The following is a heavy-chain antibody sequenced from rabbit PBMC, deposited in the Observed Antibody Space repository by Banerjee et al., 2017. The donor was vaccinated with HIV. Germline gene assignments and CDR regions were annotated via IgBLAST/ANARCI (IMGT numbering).Heavy chain of an antibody. J-gene: IGHJ6*01. V-gene: IGHV1S7*01. D-gene: IGHD6-1*01. CDR3: ARSYYSYGYAGYAYATGLSYYGMDL. CDR2: IDPVFGST. CDR1: GFDFSSYG. Sequence: QSLEESGGDLVKPGGSLKLSCKASGFDFSSYGVSWVRQAPGKGLEWIGYIDPVFGSTYYASWVNGRFTISSHNAQNTLYLQLNSLTAADTATYFCARSYYSYGYAGYAYATGLSYYGMDLWGPGTLVTVS.